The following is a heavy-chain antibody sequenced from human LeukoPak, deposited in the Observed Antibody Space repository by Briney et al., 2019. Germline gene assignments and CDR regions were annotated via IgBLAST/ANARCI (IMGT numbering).Heavy chain of an antibody. CDR1: GGSVSSGGYY. Sequence: SETLSLTCTVSGGSVSSGGYYWNWIRQPPGKGLECLGYMYYDGTSNYNPSLKSRVTISIDSSKNQFSLKLSSATAADTAVYYCARSYGYGMDVWGQGTTVTVSS. V-gene: IGHV4-61*08. CDR3: ARSYGYGMDV. D-gene: IGHD4-17*01. CDR2: MYYDGTS. J-gene: IGHJ6*02.